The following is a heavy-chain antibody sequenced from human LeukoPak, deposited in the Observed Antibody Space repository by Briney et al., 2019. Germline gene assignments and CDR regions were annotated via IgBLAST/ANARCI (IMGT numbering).Heavy chain of an antibody. CDR3: AKGGGCEAQYYYYYLDV. D-gene: IGHD5-12*01. CDR1: GFTFSSYW. CDR2: IRYDGSNK. J-gene: IGHJ6*03. V-gene: IGHV3-30*02. Sequence: GGSLRLSCAASGFTFSSYWMSWVRQAPGKGLEWVAFIRYDGSNKYYADSVKGRFTISRDNSKNTLYLQMKSLRAEDTVVYYCAKGGGCEAQYYYYYLDVWGKGTTVTISS.